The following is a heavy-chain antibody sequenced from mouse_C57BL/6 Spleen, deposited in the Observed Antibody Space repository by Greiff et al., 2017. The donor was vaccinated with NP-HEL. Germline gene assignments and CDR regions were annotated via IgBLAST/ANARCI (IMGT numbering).Heavy chain of an antibody. Sequence: VQLQQPGAELVKPGASVKLSCKASGYTFTSYWMQWVKQRPGQGLEWIGEIDPSDSYNNYNQKFKGKAPLTVDTSSSTAYIQLSILTSEDSAVYYCAVTTVVANYYAMDYWGQGTSVTVSS. CDR3: AVTTVVANYYAMDY. D-gene: IGHD1-1*01. CDR1: GYTFTSYW. V-gene: IGHV1-50*01. CDR2: IDPSDSYN. J-gene: IGHJ4*01.